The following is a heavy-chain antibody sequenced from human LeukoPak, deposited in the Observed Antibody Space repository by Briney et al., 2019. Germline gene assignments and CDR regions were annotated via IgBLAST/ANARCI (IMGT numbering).Heavy chain of an antibody. CDR3: ARLDDILTGYSLDY. V-gene: IGHV7-4-1*02. Sequence: ASVKVSCKASGYSFTSYAMNWVRQAPGQGLEWMGWINTNTGNPTYAQGFTGRFVFSLDTSVSTAYLQISSLKAEDTAVYYCARLDDILTGYSLDYWGQGTLVTVSS. CDR1: GYSFTSYA. D-gene: IGHD3-9*01. J-gene: IGHJ4*02. CDR2: INTNTGNP.